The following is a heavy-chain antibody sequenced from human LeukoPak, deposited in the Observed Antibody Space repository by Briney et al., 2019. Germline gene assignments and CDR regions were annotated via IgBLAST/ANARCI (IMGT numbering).Heavy chain of an antibody. CDR1: GYXFTSYW. CDR2: IYPGDSDT. V-gene: IGHV5-51*01. J-gene: IGHJ3*02. CDR3: ARPGDGYNFSASDAFDI. Sequence: GESLKISCNGSGYXFTSYWICWVRQMPGKGLEWMGIIYPGDSDTRYSPSFQGQVTISADKSISTAYLQWSSLKASDTAMYYCARPGDGYNFSASDAFDIWGQGTMVTVSS. D-gene: IGHD5-24*01.